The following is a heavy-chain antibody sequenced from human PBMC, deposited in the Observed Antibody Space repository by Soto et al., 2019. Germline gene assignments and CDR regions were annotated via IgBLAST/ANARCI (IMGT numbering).Heavy chain of an antibody. CDR3: ARDRVDTAMLRYFDL. J-gene: IGHJ2*01. CDR1: GFTFSSYS. CDR2: ISSSSSYI. D-gene: IGHD5-18*01. V-gene: IGHV3-21*01. Sequence: EVQLVESGGGLVKPGGSLRLSCAASGFTFSSYSMNWVRQAPGKGLEWVSSISSSSSYIYYADSVKGRFTISRDNAKNSLYLQMNSLRAEDTAVYYCARDRVDTAMLRYFDLWGRGTLVTVSS.